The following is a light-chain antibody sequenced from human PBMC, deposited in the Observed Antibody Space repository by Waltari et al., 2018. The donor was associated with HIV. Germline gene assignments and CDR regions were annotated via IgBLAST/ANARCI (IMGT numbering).Light chain of an antibody. CDR1: QNLRSTY. Sequence: EIVLTQSPGTLSLSPGQSATLSCRASQNLRSTYLAWYQHKSGQAPRLRIFGVTSRATGIPDRFRGSGSGTDFTLTISRLEPEDFAVYYCHQYDRSPSTFGQGTRLEI. J-gene: IGKJ5*01. CDR3: HQYDRSPST. V-gene: IGKV3-20*01. CDR2: GVT.